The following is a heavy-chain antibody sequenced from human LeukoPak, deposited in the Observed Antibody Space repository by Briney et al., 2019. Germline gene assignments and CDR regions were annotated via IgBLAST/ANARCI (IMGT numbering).Heavy chain of an antibody. CDR2: ISGSGGAT. V-gene: IGHV3-23*01. CDR1: GFTFGSYP. D-gene: IGHD1-26*01. Sequence: GGSLRLSCAASGFTFGSYPMNWVRQAPGKGLEWVSVISGSGGATFYGDSVQGRFTISRDNSRGTLYLQMNSLTAGDTAVYYCGKYLQTTVGANDYWGQGTLVTVSS. J-gene: IGHJ4*02. CDR3: GKYLQTTVGANDY.